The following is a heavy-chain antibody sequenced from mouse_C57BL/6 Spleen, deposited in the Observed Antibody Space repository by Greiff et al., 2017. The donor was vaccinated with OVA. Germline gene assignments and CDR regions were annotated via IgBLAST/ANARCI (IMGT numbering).Heavy chain of an antibody. CDR1: GYTFTSYW. V-gene: IGHV1-55*01. D-gene: IGHD1-1*01. Sequence: VQLQQPGAELVKPGASVKMSCKASGYTFTSYWITWVKQRPGQGLEWIGDIYPGSGSTNYNEKFKSKATLTVDTSSSTAYMQLSSLTSEDSAVYYCARRGPYYYGSSLYYFDYWGQGTTLTVSS. CDR2: IYPGSGST. CDR3: ARRGPYYYGSSLYYFDY. J-gene: IGHJ2*01.